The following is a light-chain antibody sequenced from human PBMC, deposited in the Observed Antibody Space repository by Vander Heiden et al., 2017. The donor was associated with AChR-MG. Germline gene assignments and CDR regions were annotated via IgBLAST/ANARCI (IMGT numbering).Light chain of an antibody. J-gene: IGLJ1*01. Sequence: YVLTQPPSVSVAPGKTARITCGGNNIGSKSVHWYQQKPGQAPVLVIYYDTDRPSGIPERFSGSNSGNTATLTISGVEAGDEADYYCHVWDSSSDSYVCGTGTRVTV. CDR2: YDT. CDR3: HVWDSSSDSYV. V-gene: IGLV3-21*04. CDR1: NIGSKS.